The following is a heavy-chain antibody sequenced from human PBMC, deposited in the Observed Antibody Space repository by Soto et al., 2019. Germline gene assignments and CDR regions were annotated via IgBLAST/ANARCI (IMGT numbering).Heavy chain of an antibody. V-gene: IGHV5-51*01. CDR3: ARRFCTGGSGSLDY. CDR1: GYSFTIYW. CDR2: IYPGDSAT. D-gene: IGHD2-15*01. J-gene: IGHJ4*02. Sequence: GESLKISCNGSGYSFTIYWSGWVRQMPGRGLEWMGIIYPGDSATRYSPSFQGQVTISADKSISTAYLQWSSLRASDTAMYYCARRFCTGGSGSLDYWGQGTLVTVSS.